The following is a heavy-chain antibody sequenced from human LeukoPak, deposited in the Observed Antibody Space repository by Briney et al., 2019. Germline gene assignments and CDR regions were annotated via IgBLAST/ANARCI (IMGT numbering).Heavy chain of an antibody. CDR3: ARDRSSSWYDYYGMDV. CDR2: ISSSSSTI. Sequence: GGSLRLSCAASGFTFSSYSMNWVRQAPGKGLEWVSYISSSSSTIYYADSVKGRFTISRDNSKNTLYLQMNSLRAEDTAVYYCARDRSSSWYDYYGMDVWGQGTTVTVSS. CDR1: GFTFSSYS. D-gene: IGHD6-13*01. J-gene: IGHJ6*02. V-gene: IGHV3-48*01.